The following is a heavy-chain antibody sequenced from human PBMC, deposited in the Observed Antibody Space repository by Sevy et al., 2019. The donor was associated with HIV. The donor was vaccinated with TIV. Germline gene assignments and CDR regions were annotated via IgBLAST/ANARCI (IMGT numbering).Heavy chain of an antibody. CDR3: ARSLLVAASGYNWFDP. D-gene: IGHD3-3*01. J-gene: IGHJ5*02. CDR1: GYTFTSYE. Sequence: ASVKVSCKASGYTFTSYEINWVRQSTGHGLEWMGWMNPNSGNTGYARKFLDRVTMTRETSIGTAYLELNSLTSDDTAVYYCARSLLVAASGYNWFDPWGQGTLVTVSS. CDR2: MNPNSGNT. V-gene: IGHV1-8*01.